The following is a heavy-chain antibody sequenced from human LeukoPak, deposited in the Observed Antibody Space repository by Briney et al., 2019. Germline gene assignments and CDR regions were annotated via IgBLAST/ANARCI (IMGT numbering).Heavy chain of an antibody. J-gene: IGHJ4*02. Sequence: ASVKVSCKASGGTFSSYAISWVRQAPGQGLEWMGWISAYNGNTNYAQKLQGRVTMTTDTSTSTAYMELRSLRSDDTAVYYCARARDGYTRNDYWGQGTLVTVSS. CDR2: ISAYNGNT. CDR3: ARARDGYTRNDY. V-gene: IGHV1-18*01. D-gene: IGHD5-24*01. CDR1: GGTFSSYA.